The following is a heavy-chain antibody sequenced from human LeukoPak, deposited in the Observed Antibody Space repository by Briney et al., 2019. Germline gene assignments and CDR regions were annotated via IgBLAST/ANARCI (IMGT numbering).Heavy chain of an antibody. CDR1: GFTFSSYW. Sequence: GGSLRLSRAASGFTFSSYWMHWVRHAPGKGLVWVSRINSDGSSTSYADSVKGRFTISRDNAKNTLYLQMNSLRAEDTAVYYCAKDRVPLAARPLHFDYWGQGTLVTVSS. V-gene: IGHV3-74*01. CDR2: INSDGSST. J-gene: IGHJ4*02. D-gene: IGHD6-6*01. CDR3: AKDRVPLAARPLHFDY.